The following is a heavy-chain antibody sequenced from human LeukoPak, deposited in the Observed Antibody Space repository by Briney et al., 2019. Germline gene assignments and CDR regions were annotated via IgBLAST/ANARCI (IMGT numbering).Heavy chain of an antibody. D-gene: IGHD3-22*01. J-gene: IGHJ4*02. CDR2: ISAYNGNT. V-gene: IGHV1-18*01. CDR3: AREEVWLSRGGSDY. Sequence: GASVKVSCKASGYTFTSYDINWVRQAPGQGLEWMGWISAYNGNTNYAQKLQGRVTMTTDTSTSTAYMELRSLRSDDTAVYYCAREEVWLSRGGSDYWGQGTLVTVSS. CDR1: GYTFTSYD.